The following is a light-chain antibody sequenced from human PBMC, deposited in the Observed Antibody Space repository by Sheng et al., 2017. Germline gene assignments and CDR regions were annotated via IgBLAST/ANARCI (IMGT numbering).Light chain of an antibody. J-gene: IGLJ1*01. V-gene: IGLV2-14*01. CDR2: EVK. Sequence: QSALTQPPSASGSPGQSVTISCTGSGSDVGGYSFVSWYQQHPGKAPKVIIYEVKKRPSGVSNRFSGSKSGNTASLTISGLQAEDEADYYCSSYTSSSTLDVFGTGTKVTVL. CDR3: SSYTSSSTLDV. CDR1: GSDVGGYSF.